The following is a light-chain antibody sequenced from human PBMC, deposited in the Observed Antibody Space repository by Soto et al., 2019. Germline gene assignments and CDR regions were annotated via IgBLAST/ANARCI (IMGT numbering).Light chain of an antibody. CDR2: GAS. V-gene: IGKV3-20*01. J-gene: IGKJ1*01. CDR1: QSVSTNF. CDR3: QQYGRTSWT. Sequence: EIVLTQSPGTLSLSPGEGATLSCRASQSVSTNFFAWYQQKPGQAPRLLIYGASTRAPGIPDRFSGSGSGTNFPLTIRRLGPEDFAVYYCQQYGRTSWTFGQGTKVEIK.